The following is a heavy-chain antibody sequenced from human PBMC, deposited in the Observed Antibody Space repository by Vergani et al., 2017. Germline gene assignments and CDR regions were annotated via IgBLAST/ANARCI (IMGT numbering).Heavy chain of an antibody. CDR1: GYTFTGYY. J-gene: IGHJ6*01. CDR3: ARMPGGFKSGMDV. Sequence: QVQLVQSGAEVKKPGASVKVSCKASGYTFTGYYMHWVRQAPGPGLEWMGLINTNSGGKNYAQKFQGRVTITRDKSISTAYMELSRLSSGVTAVYYWARMPGGFKSGMDVWGQGTTVTVSS. V-gene: IGHV1-2*02. CDR2: INTNSGGK. D-gene: IGHD3-16*01.